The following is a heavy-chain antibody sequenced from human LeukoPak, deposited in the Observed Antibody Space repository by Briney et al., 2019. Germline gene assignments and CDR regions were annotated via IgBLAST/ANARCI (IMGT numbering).Heavy chain of an antibody. Sequence: PSETLSLTCTVSGGSISSSSYYLRWIRQPPRKGLAWIGCIYSSGSTYYNPSLKSRVTISVDTSKNQFSLKLSSVTAADTAVYYCARHIVVVTASYFDYWGQGTLVTVSS. CDR3: ARHIVVVTASYFDY. D-gene: IGHD2-21*02. CDR1: GGSISSSSYY. J-gene: IGHJ4*02. V-gene: IGHV4-39*01. CDR2: IYSSGST.